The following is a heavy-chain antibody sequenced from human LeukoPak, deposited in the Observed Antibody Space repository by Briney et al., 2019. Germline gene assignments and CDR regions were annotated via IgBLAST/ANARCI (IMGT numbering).Heavy chain of an antibody. CDR2: ISSSSSYI. CDR3: ARVQSYDSSGYYPYGASDI. Sequence: GGSLRLSCAASGFTFSSYSMNWVRQAPGKGLEWVSSISSSSSYIYYADSVKGRFTISRDNAKNSLYLQMNSLRAEDTAVYYCARVQSYDSSGYYPYGASDIWGQGTMVTVSS. V-gene: IGHV3-21*01. D-gene: IGHD3-22*01. J-gene: IGHJ3*02. CDR1: GFTFSSYS.